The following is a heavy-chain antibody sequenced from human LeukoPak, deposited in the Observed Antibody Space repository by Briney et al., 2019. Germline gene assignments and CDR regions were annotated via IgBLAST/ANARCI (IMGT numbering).Heavy chain of an antibody. J-gene: IGHJ4*02. CDR1: GFTFTSYA. CDR3: AAATVFGVVIYY. CDR2: INGGGTST. D-gene: IGHD3-3*01. Sequence: GSLRLSCAASGFTFTSYAMSWVRQAPGKGLQWVSVINGGGTSTDYAGSVKGRFTVSRDNSKNTVYLQMNSLRPEDTAVYYCAAATVFGVVIYYWGQGTLVTVSS. V-gene: IGHV3-23*01.